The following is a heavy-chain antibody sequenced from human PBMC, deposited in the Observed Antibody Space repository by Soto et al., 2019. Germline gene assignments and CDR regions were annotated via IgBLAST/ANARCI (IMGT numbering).Heavy chain of an antibody. CDR1: GYTFTSYY. Sequence: GASVKVSCKASGYTFTSYYMHWVRQAPGQGLEWMGIINPSGGSTSCAQKFQGRVTMTRDTSTSTVYMELSSLRSEDTAVYYCARDGEDIVVVPVPPQPGEPRWTYYYYYMDVWGKGTTVTVSS. D-gene: IGHD2-2*01. CDR2: INPSGGST. J-gene: IGHJ6*03. V-gene: IGHV1-46*03. CDR3: ARDGEDIVVVPVPPQPGEPRWTYYYYYMDV.